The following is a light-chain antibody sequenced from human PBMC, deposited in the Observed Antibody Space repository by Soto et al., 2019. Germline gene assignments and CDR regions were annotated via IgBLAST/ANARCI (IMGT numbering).Light chain of an antibody. CDR2: GAS. CDR1: QSVGSN. Sequence: EIVMTQSPVTLSVSPGERATLSCRASQSVGSNLAWYQQKPGQAPRLLLYGASTRATGIPGRFSGSGSGTEFTITIPSLQSEDFADYYWQQHNYWPSFGQGTKLEFK. J-gene: IGKJ2*01. CDR3: QQHNYWPS. V-gene: IGKV3-15*01.